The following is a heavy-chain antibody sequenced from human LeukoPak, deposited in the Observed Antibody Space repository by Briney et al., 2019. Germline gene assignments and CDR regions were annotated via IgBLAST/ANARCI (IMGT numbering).Heavy chain of an antibody. V-gene: IGHV3-23*01. J-gene: IGHJ4*02. CDR3: AKDRKTYYDILTGYYRPGFFDY. D-gene: IGHD3-9*01. Sequence: GGSLRLSCAASGFTFSSYAMSWVRQAPGKGLEWVSAISGSGGSTYYADSVKGRFTISRDNSKNTLYLQMNSLRAEDTAVYYCAKDRKTYYDILTGYYRPGFFDYWGQGTLVTVSS. CDR1: GFTFSSYA. CDR2: ISGSGGST.